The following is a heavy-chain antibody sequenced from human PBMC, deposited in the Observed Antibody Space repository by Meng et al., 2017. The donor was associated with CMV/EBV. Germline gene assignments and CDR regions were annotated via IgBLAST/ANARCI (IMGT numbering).Heavy chain of an antibody. CDR2: ISRSSSYK. J-gene: IGHJ5*02. CDR3: ARERDQYQLLGFDP. V-gene: IGHV3-21*01. D-gene: IGHD2-2*01. Sequence: GESLKISCAASGFTFSRYTMTWVRQAPGKGLEWVSSISRSSSYKYYADSVKGRFTISRDNAKNSLYLQMNSLRAEDTAVYYCARERDQYQLLGFDPWGQGTLVTVSS. CDR1: GFTFSRYT.